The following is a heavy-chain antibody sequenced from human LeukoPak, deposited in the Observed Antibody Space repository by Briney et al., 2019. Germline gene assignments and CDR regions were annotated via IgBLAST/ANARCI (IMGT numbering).Heavy chain of an antibody. CDR3: AKSDDIVATIYDY. CDR2: TSYDGSNK. V-gene: IGHV3-30*18. D-gene: IGHD5-12*01. Sequence: GGSLRLSCAASGFTFSSYGMHWVRQAPGKGLEWVAVTSYDGSNKYYADSVKGRFTISRDNSKNTLYLQMNSLRAEDTAVYYCAKSDDIVATIYDYWGQGTLVTVSS. J-gene: IGHJ4*02. CDR1: GFTFSSYG.